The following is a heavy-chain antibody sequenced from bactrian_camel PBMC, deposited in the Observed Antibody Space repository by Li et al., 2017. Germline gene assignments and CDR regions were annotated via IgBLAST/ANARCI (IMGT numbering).Heavy chain of an antibody. CDR2: SGWNT. CDR1: GLTINDYC. V-gene: IGHV3S55*01. Sequence: HVQLVESGGGSVQAGGSLGLSCTASGLTINDYCIAWFRQAPGKEREGVAASGWNTYYAGSVKGRFTLSRDTSEDTVYLQMNSLEPEDTAMYSCKVTGSALYCSSLYWGQGTQVTVS. J-gene: IGHJ4*01. CDR3: KVTGSALYCSSLY. D-gene: IGHD6*01.